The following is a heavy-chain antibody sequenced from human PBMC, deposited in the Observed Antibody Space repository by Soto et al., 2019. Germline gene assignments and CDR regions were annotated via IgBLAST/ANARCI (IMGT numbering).Heavy chain of an antibody. CDR1: GDSVSSNSAG. D-gene: IGHD6-6*01. V-gene: IGHV6-1*01. Sequence: SQTLSLTCVISGDSVSSNSAGWNWIRQSPSRGLEWLGRTYYRSKWYSDYAISVKSRITINPDTSKNQFSLQFNSVTPEDTAMYCCARDEYGMDVWGQGTTVTVSS. J-gene: IGHJ6*02. CDR3: ARDEYGMDV. CDR2: TYYRSKWYS.